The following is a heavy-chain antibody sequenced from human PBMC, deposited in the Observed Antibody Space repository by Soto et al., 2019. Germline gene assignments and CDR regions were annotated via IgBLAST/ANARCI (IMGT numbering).Heavy chain of an antibody. CDR2: ISGSGGST. Sequence: GGSLRLSCAASGFTFSSYAMSWVRQAPAKGLEWVSAISGSGGSTYYADSVKGRFTISRDNSKNTLYLQMNSLRAEDTAVYYCAKAPPGAWVWFGEFLWYFDLWGRGTLVTVSS. V-gene: IGHV3-23*01. J-gene: IGHJ2*01. D-gene: IGHD3-10*01. CDR3: AKAPPGAWVWFGEFLWYFDL. CDR1: GFTFSSYA.